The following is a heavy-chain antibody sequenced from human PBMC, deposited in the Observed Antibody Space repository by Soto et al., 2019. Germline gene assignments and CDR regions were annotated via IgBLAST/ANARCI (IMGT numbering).Heavy chain of an antibody. CDR1: GGSVSSGSYY. CDR2: LYYSGNT. D-gene: IGHD1-7*01. V-gene: IGHV4-61*01. Sequence: QVQLQESGPGLVKPSETLSLTCTVSGGSVSSGSYYWRWLRQPPGKGLEWIGYLYYSGNTNYNPPLRSRGTISVDTYKNQFSLKLRPVTAADTAVYYCARVPTGTTWGTSEYWGQGTLVTVSS. J-gene: IGHJ4*02. CDR3: ARVPTGTTWGTSEY.